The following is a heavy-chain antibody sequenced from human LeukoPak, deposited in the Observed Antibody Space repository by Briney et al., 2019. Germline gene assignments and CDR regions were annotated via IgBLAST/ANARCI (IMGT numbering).Heavy chain of an antibody. V-gene: IGHV1-8*01. CDR2: MNPNSGNT. D-gene: IGHD4-17*01. Sequence: GASVKVSCKASGYTFTSYDINWVRQATGQGLEWMGWMNPNSGNTGYAQKLQGRVTMTTDTSTSTAYMELRSLRSDDTAVYYCARASGDYAPIGVQYYYYMDVWGKGTTVTVSS. J-gene: IGHJ6*03. CDR3: ARASGDYAPIGVQYYYYMDV. CDR1: GYTFTSYD.